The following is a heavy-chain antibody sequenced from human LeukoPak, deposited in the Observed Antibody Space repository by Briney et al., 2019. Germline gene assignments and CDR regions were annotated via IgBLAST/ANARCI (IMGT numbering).Heavy chain of an antibody. CDR2: MNGDGSST. CDR1: GFIFGNHG. CDR3: ARVGYCSGNTCYATYDY. D-gene: IGHD2-2*01. J-gene: IGHJ4*02. Sequence: QTGGSLRLSCAASGFIFGNHGMHWVRHAPGEGLVWVSRMNGDGSSTDYADSVKGRFTISRDNAKNTLYLQMNSLRAEDTAVYYCARVGYCSGNTCYATYDYWGQGTLVTVSS. V-gene: IGHV3-74*01.